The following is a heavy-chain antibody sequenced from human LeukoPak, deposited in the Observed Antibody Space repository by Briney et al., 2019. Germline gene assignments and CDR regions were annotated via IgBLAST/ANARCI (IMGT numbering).Heavy chain of an antibody. CDR3: AKDAYRMTMVTFFDH. V-gene: IGHV3-30*18. CDR2: ISYDGSTK. J-gene: IGHJ4*02. CDR1: GFTFSSHG. D-gene: IGHD4/OR15-4a*01. Sequence: PGRSLRLSCAASGFTFSSHGMHWVRQAPGKGLECMAVISYDGSTKNYADSVKGRFTISRDNSKNTLYLQMNSLRPEDTAMYYCAKDAYRMTMVTFFDHWGQGTLVTVSS.